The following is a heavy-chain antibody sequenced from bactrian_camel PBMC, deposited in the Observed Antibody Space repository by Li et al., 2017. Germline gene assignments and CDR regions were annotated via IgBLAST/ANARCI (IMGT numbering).Heavy chain of an antibody. D-gene: IGHD3*01. J-gene: IGHJ4*01. CDR2: INVDGSV. V-gene: IGHV3S53*01. Sequence: HVQLVESGGGSVRAGESLTLSCGGLDFSSRIDCMGWYRQVPGKEREAVARINVDGSVTYAESVKGRFTASRHNAKSTLYLQMNSLKIEDTAVYYCALGSSRQATMTARGKGTQVTVS. CDR1: DFSSRIDC.